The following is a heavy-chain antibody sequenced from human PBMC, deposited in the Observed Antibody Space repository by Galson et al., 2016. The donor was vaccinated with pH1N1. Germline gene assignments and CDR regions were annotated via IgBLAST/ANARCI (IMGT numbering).Heavy chain of an antibody. Sequence: SLRLSCAASGFSFSDYWISWVRQAPGKGLEWVANIKQDGSEIYYVDSVKGRCTISRDNAKNSLYLQMNSLRAEDTALYYCARSAGDYYDSSGYYVPHLDYWGQGALVTVSS. CDR2: IKQDGSEI. J-gene: IGHJ4*02. V-gene: IGHV3-7*03. CDR3: ARSAGDYYDSSGYYVPHLDY. D-gene: IGHD3-22*01. CDR1: GFSFSDYW.